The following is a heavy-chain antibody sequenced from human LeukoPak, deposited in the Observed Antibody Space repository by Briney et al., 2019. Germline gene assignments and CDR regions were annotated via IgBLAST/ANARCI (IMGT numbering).Heavy chain of an antibody. CDR1: GFTFNIYT. V-gene: IGHV3-21*01. J-gene: IGHJ4*02. Sequence: GGSLRLSCAASGFTFNIYTMNWVRQAPGKGLEWVSSISSRSSDIHYADSVKGRFTISRDNAKNSLYLQMNSLRAEDTAVYYCARSGGDSTGHQGDFDYWGQGTLVTVSA. CDR2: ISSRSSDI. D-gene: IGHD3-22*01. CDR3: ARSGGDSTGHQGDFDY.